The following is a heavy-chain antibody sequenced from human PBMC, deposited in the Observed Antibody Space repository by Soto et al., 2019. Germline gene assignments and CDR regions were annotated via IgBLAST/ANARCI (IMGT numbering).Heavy chain of an antibody. CDR3: AAARKQLYLPVDY. Sequence: ASVKVSCKVSGYTLSELSMHWVRQAPGKGLEWMGGFDPEDGEIIYAQKFQGRVTMTEDTSTDTAYVELSSLRSEDTAMYYCAAARKQLYLPVDYWGQGTMVTVYS. CDR2: FDPEDGEI. J-gene: IGHJ4*02. D-gene: IGHD3-16*01. CDR1: GYTLSELS. V-gene: IGHV1-24*01.